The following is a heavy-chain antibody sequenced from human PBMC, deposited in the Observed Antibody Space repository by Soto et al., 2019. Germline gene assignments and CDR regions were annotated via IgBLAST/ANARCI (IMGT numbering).Heavy chain of an antibody. CDR1: GYTFTSYA. CDR3: ARGVTIFGVVAPNTFDY. V-gene: IGHV1-3*01. CDR2: INAGNGNT. D-gene: IGHD3-3*01. Sequence: QVQLVQSGAEVKKPGASVKVSCKASGYTFTSYAMHWVRQAPGQRLEWMGWINAGNGNTKYSQKFQSRVTITRGTSASTAYMELSSLRSEDTAVYYCARGVTIFGVVAPNTFDYWGQGTLVTVSS. J-gene: IGHJ4*02.